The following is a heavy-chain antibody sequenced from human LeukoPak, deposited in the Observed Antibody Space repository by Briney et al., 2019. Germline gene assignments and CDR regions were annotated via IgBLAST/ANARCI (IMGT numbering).Heavy chain of an antibody. Sequence: ASVKVSCKASGYTFTSYDINWVRQATGQGLEWMGWMNPNSGNTGYAQKFQGRVTITTDESTSTAYMELSSLRSEDTAVYYCARGTGTQAFDIWGQGTMVTVSS. CDR2: MNPNSGNT. D-gene: IGHD1-1*01. CDR3: ARGTGTQAFDI. J-gene: IGHJ3*02. CDR1: GYTFTSYD. V-gene: IGHV1-8*01.